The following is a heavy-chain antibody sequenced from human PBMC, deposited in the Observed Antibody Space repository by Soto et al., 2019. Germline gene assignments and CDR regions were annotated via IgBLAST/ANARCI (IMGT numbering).Heavy chain of an antibody. CDR3: ARDQLDDSSSSNYYYYMDV. J-gene: IGHJ6*03. D-gene: IGHD6-6*01. CDR1: GFTFSSYS. V-gene: IGHV3-48*01. CDR2: ISSSSSTI. Sequence: GGSLRLSCAASGFTFSSYSMNWVRQAPGKGLEWVSYISSSSSTIYYADSVKGRFTISRDNAKNSLYLQMNSLRAEDTAVYYCARDQLDDSSSSNYYYYMDVWGKGTTVTVSS.